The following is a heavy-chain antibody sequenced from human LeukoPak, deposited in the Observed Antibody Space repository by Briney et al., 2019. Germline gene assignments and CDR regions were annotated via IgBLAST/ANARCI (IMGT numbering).Heavy chain of an antibody. CDR3: GEQLVPKI. CDR1: GFTFSSYA. CDR2: TSGSGVST. J-gene: IGHJ4*02. Sequence: GGSLRLSCAASGFTFSSYAMSWVRQAPGKGLEWVSATSGSGVSTYYADSVEGRFTISRDNFKNTLYLQMNSLRAEDTAVYYCGEQLVPKIRGQGTLVTVSS. V-gene: IGHV3-23*01. D-gene: IGHD6-13*01.